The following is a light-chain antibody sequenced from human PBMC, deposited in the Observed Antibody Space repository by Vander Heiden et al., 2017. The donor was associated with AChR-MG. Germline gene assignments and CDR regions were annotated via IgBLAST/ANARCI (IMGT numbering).Light chain of an antibody. V-gene: IGLV1-40*01. CDR3: QSSDSSLNSVV. Sequence: QSVLTQPPSVSGAPGPRVTISCTGSSSNIGAGSDVHWYQQLPGTAPKLLIYGSTNRPSGVPDRFSGSKSGTSASLAITGLQAEDEADYYCQSSDSSLNSVVFGGGTKLTVL. CDR2: GST. J-gene: IGLJ2*01. CDR1: SSNIGAGSD.